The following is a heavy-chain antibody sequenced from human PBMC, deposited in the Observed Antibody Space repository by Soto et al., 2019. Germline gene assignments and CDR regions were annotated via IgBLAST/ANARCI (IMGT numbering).Heavy chain of an antibody. CDR2: IYSGGST. J-gene: IGHJ4*02. CDR3: ARGRDYYDSSGYYYY. CDR1: GFTVSSNY. Sequence: GGSLRLSCAASGFTVSSNYMSWVRQAPGKGLEWVSVIYSGGSTYYADSVKGRFTIPRDNSKNTLYLPMNSLRAEDTAVYYCARGRDYYDSSGYYYYWGQGTLVTVSS. D-gene: IGHD3-22*01. V-gene: IGHV3-53*01.